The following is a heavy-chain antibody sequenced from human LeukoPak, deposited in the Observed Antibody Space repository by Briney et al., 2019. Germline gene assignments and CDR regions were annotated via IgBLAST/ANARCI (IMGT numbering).Heavy chain of an antibody. CDR2: IYYTGNT. CDR1: GGSISGYF. V-gene: IGHV4-59*01. Sequence: SETLSLTCTVSGGSISGYFWTWIRQPPGKGLEWIGYIYYTGNTNYNPSLKSRVTISIDTSKNHFSLNVNSVTAADAAVYYCVRSKSGAYGWFDSWGPGTLVTVSS. D-gene: IGHD2-15*01. J-gene: IGHJ5*01. CDR3: VRSKSGAYGWFDS.